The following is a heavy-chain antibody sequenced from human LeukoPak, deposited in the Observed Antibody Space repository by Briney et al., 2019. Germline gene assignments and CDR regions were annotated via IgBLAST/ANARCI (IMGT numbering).Heavy chain of an antibody. Sequence: SQTLSLTCTVSGGSISSGDYYWSWIRQPPGKGLEWIGYIYYSGSTNYNPSLKSRVTISVDTSKNQFSLKLSSVTAADTAVYYCARWITIFGRAPSYGMDVWGQGTTVTVSS. CDR1: GGSISSGDYY. CDR2: IYYSGST. CDR3: ARWITIFGRAPSYGMDV. J-gene: IGHJ6*02. V-gene: IGHV4-30-4*01. D-gene: IGHD3-3*01.